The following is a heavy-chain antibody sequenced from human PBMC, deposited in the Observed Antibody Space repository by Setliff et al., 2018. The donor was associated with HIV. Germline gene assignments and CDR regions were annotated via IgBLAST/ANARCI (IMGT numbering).Heavy chain of an antibody. J-gene: IGHJ4*02. Sequence: GASVKVSCKASGYTSTTYDITWVRQAPGQGLEWLGWISPYNGHTNFAQKFQGRVTMTTDTATSTAYMEVRSLRSDDTAVYYCARTDYGGNSGGNYFDYWGQGSLVTVSS. V-gene: IGHV1-18*01. CDR3: ARTDYGGNSGGNYFDY. D-gene: IGHD4-17*01. CDR1: GYTSTTYD. CDR2: ISPYNGHT.